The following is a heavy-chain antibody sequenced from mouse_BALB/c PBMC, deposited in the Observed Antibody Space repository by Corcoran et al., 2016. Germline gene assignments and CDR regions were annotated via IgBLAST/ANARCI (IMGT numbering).Heavy chain of an antibody. CDR1: GFSLSTSGMG. J-gene: IGHJ2*01. CDR2: IYWDDDK. D-gene: IGHD1-1*01. Sequence: QVTLKESGPGILQPSQTLSLTCSFSGFSLSTSGMGVSWIRQPSGKGLEWLAHIYWDDDKRYNPSLKSRLTISKYTSSNQVFLKITSVDTADTATYYCARYGSSFFDYWGQGTTLTVSS. V-gene: IGHV8-12*01. CDR3: ARYGSSFFDY.